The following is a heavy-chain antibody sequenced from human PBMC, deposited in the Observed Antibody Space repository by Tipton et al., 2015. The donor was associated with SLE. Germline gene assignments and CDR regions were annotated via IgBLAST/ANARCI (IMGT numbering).Heavy chain of an antibody. J-gene: IGHJ1*01. V-gene: IGHV4-39*07. Sequence: TLSLTCTVSGGSISSSSYYWGWIRQPPGKGLEWIGSINHSGSTNYNPSLKSRVTISVDTSKNQFSLKLSSVTAADTAVYYCARGPDTIQGTFQHWGQGTLVTVSS. CDR1: GGSISSSSYY. CDR3: ARGPDTIQGTFQH. CDR2: INHSGST. D-gene: IGHD3-3*01.